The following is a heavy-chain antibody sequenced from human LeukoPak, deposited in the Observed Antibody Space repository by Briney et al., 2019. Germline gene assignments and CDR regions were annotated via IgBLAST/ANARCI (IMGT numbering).Heavy chain of an antibody. J-gene: IGHJ4*02. CDR2: INPSGGST. V-gene: IGHV1-46*01. D-gene: IGHD3-3*01. CDR1: GYTFTSYY. Sequence: ASVKVSCKASGYTFTSYYMHWVRQAPGQGLEWMGIINPSGGSTSYAQKFQGRVTMTRDTSTSTVYMELSSLRSEDTAVYYCARDTPGITIFGVVIIQGRHYFDYWGQGTLVTVSS. CDR3: ARDTPGITIFGVVIIQGRHYFDY.